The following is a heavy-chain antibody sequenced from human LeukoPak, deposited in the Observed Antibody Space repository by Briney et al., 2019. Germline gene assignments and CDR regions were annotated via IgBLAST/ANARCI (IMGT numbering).Heavy chain of an antibody. CDR3: ASRRGQLGAIDY. CDR2: ISFDGSNK. Sequence: GRSLRLSCAASGFTFSTYAMHWVRQAPGKGLEWVAVISFDGSNKYYADSVKGRFTISRDSSKNTLYLQMNSLRAEDTAVYYCASRRGQLGAIDYWGQGTLVTVSS. D-gene: IGHD1-1*01. J-gene: IGHJ4*02. V-gene: IGHV3-30*04. CDR1: GFTFSTYA.